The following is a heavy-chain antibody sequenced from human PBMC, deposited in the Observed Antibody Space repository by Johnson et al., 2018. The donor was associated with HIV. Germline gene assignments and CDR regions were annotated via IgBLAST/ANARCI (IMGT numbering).Heavy chain of an antibody. CDR1: RFTFSSYW. D-gene: IGHD3-22*01. J-gene: IGHJ3*02. Sequence: VQLVESGGDLVQPGGSLRLSCAASRFTFSSYWMHWVRQVPGKGLVWVSGINSDGSDTRYADSVKGRFNISRDNAKTTLYLQMNSLRAEDTAVYYCAREVNAFDIWGQGTVVTVSS. V-gene: IGHV3-74*01. CDR3: AREVNAFDI. CDR2: INSDGSDT.